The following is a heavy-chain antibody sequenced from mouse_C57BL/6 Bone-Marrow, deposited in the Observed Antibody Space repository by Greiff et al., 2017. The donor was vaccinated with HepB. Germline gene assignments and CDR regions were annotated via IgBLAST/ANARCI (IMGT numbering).Heavy chain of an antibody. V-gene: IGHV1-72*01. Sequence: QVQLKQPGTELVKPGASVKLSCKASGYTFTSYWMHWVTQRPGRGLEWIGRIDPNSGGTKYNEKFKRKATLTVDKPSSTAYMQLSSLTSEDSAVYYCANYYYGSAYYFDYWGQGTTLTVSS. CDR1: GYTFTSYW. CDR2: IDPNSGGT. J-gene: IGHJ2*01. D-gene: IGHD1-1*01. CDR3: ANYYYGSAYYFDY.